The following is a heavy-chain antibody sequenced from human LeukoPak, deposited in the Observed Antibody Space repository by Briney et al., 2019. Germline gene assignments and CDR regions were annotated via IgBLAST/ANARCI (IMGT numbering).Heavy chain of an antibody. CDR3: ARETPGTSDY. CDR2: INHSGST. CDR1: GGSFSGYY. D-gene: IGHD1-1*01. J-gene: IGHJ4*02. Sequence: SETLSVSCAVYGGSFSGYYWSWIRQPPGKGLEWIGEINHSGSTTYNPSLKSRVTISVDTSKNQFSLKLSSVTAADTAVYYCARETPGTSDYWGQGTLVTVSS. V-gene: IGHV4-34*01.